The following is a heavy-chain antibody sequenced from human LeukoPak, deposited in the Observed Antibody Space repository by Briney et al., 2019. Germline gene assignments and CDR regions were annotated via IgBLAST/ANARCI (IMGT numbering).Heavy chain of an antibody. D-gene: IGHD3-16*02. Sequence: GGSLRLSCAASGFTFSNAWMSWVRQAPGKGLEWVGRIKSKTDGGTTDYAAPVKGRFTISRDDSKNTLYLQMNSLKTEDTAVYYCTTDFWLSWEPPGYWGQGTLVTVSS. V-gene: IGHV3-15*01. CDR3: TTDFWLSWEPPGY. CDR2: IKSKTDGGTT. J-gene: IGHJ4*02. CDR1: GFTFSNAW.